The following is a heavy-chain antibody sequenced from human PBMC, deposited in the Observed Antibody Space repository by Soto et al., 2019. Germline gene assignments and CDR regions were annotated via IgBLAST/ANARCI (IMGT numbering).Heavy chain of an antibody. V-gene: IGHV1-69*13. CDR3: ARVPTYGDNTEDFDY. J-gene: IGHJ4*02. CDR2: LIPIFGTA. D-gene: IGHD4-17*01. Sequence: GASVKVSCKASGGTFSSYAISWVRQAPGQGLEWMGGLIPIFGTANYAQKFQGRVTITADESTSTAYMERSSLRSEDTAVYYCARVPTYGDNTEDFDYGGQGTLVTVSS. CDR1: GGTFSSYA.